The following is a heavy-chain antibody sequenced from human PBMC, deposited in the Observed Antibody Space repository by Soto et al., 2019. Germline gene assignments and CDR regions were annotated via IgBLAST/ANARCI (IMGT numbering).Heavy chain of an antibody. Sequence: GALRLSCAASGFTFSSYAMSWVRQAPGKGREWVSAISGSGGSTYYADSVKGRFTISRDNSKNTLYLPMNSLRAEDTAVYYCAKDLASGWYVLDYWGQGTLVTVSS. V-gene: IGHV3-23*01. CDR2: ISGSGGST. D-gene: IGHD6-19*01. J-gene: IGHJ4*02. CDR3: AKDLASGWYVLDY. CDR1: GFTFSSYA.